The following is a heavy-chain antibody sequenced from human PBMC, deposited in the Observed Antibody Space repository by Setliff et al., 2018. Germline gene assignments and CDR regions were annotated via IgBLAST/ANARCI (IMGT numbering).Heavy chain of an antibody. V-gene: IGHV1-3*01. CDR2: INAGNGNT. Sequence: ASVKVSCKASGYIFTYYAIHWVRQAPGQRLEWMGWINAGNGNTKYSQKFQGRVTITRDTSASTAYMELSSLTSEDTAVYYCARTPDGFLGDGYNLNTLGYFDSWGQGTLVTVSS. CDR1: GYIFTYYA. J-gene: IGHJ4*02. D-gene: IGHD3-3*01. CDR3: ARTPDGFLGDGYNLNTLGYFDS.